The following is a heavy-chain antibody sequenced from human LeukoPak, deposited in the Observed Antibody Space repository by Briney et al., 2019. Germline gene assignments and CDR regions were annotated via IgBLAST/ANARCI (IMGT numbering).Heavy chain of an antibody. J-gene: IGHJ4*02. Sequence: SETLSLTCAVSGYSLGKNYFWGWIRQPPGKGLEWIGRIYGTGSTSYNPSLMNRVTMSVDTSKNHFSLKLTSVTAADTAVYYCARYDSRGSASTRFDYWGQGILVTISS. CDR3: ARYDSRGSASTRFDY. D-gene: IGHD3-16*01. V-gene: IGHV4-38-2*01. CDR2: IYGTGST. CDR1: GYSLGKNYF.